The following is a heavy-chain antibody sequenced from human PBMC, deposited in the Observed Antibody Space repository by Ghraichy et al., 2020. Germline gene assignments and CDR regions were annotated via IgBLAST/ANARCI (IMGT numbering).Heavy chain of an antibody. CDR2: IYYSGST. V-gene: IGHV4-31*03. D-gene: IGHD4-23*01. CDR1: GGSISSGGYY. J-gene: IGHJ5*02. Sequence: SETLSLTCTVSGGSISSGGYYWSWIRQHPGKGLEWIGYIYYSGSTYYNPSLKSRVTISVDTSKNQFSLKLSSVTAADTAVYYCVSERSDYGGNGNWFDPWGQGTLVTVSS. CDR3: VSERSDYGGNGNWFDP.